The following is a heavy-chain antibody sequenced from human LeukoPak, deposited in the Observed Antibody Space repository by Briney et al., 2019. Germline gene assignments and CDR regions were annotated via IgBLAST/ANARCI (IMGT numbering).Heavy chain of an antibody. CDR3: ARVRVGKSKWYMDV. J-gene: IGHJ6*03. CDR2: IYTSGST. Sequence: PSETLSLTCTVSGGSISSYYWSWIRQPAGKGLEWIGRIYTSGSTNYNPSLKSRVTMSVDTSKNQFSLKLSSVAAADTAVYYCARVRVGKSKWYMDVWGKGTTVTVSS. V-gene: IGHV4-4*07. CDR1: GGSISSYY. D-gene: IGHD1-26*01.